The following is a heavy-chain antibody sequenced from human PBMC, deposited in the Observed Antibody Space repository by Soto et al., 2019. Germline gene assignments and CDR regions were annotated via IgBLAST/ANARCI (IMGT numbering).Heavy chain of an antibody. D-gene: IGHD3-22*01. CDR1: GFTFSTYG. J-gene: IGHJ6*02. CDR2: ISYDGSNK. Sequence: QVQLVESGGGVVQPGRSLRLSCAASGFTFSTYGMHWVRQAPGKGLEWVAVISYDGSNKYYADSVKGRFTISRDNSKNTLYLQMNSLRAEGTAVYYCAKSGRSSCYLNGMDVWGQGTTVTVSS. CDR3: AKSGRSSCYLNGMDV. V-gene: IGHV3-30*18.